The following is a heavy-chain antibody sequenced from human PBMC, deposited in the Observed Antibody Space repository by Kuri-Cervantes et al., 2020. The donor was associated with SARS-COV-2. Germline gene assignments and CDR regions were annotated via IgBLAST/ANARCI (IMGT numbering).Heavy chain of an antibody. V-gene: IGHV3-23*01. CDR2: ISGSGGST. J-gene: IGHJ4*02. Sequence: GESLKISCAASGFTFSSYAMSWVRQAPGKGLEWVSAISGSGGSTYYADFVKGRFTVSRDNSKNTLYLQMNSLRIEDTAVYYCARPSMGFDYWGQGTLVTVSS. CDR3: ARPSMGFDY. CDR1: GFTFSSYA. D-gene: IGHD6-6*01.